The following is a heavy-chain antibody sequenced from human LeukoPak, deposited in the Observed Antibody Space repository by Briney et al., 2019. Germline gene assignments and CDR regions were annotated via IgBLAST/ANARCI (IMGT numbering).Heavy chain of an antibody. J-gene: IGHJ3*02. V-gene: IGHV1-2*02. CDR3: ARDGRARRYYYDSSGYYSGAFDI. CDR1: GYTFTGYY. Sequence: ASVKVSCKASGYTFTGYYMHWVRQAPGQGLEWMGWINPNSGGTNYAQKFQGRVTMTRDTSISTAYMELSRLRSDDTAVYYCARDGRARRYYYDSSGYYSGAFDIWGQGTMVTVSS. CDR2: INPNSGGT. D-gene: IGHD3-22*01.